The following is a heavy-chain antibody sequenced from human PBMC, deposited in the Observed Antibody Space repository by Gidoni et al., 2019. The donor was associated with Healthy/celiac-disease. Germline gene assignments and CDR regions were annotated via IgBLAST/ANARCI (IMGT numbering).Heavy chain of an antibody. V-gene: IGHV3-33*01. CDR3: ARGPGGSSKEQYYYYGMDV. D-gene: IGHD6-6*01. CDR1: GFTFSSYG. Sequence: QVQLVESGGGVVQPGRSLRLSCSASGFTFSSYGMHWVRQAPGKGLEWVAVIWYDGSNKYYADSVKGRFTISRDNSKNTLYLQMNSLRAEDTAVYYCARGPGGSSKEQYYYYGMDVWGQGTTVTVSS. J-gene: IGHJ6*02. CDR2: IWYDGSNK.